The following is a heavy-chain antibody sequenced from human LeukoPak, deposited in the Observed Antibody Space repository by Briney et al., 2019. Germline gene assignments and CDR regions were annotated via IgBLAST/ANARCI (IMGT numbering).Heavy chain of an antibody. CDR1: GYTFTSYG. J-gene: IGHJ5*02. CDR3: ARLQITMVRGVISFNWFDP. Sequence: ASVKVSCKASGYTFTSYGISWVRQAPGQGLEWMGWISAYNGNTNYAQKLQGRVTMTTDTSTSTACMELRSLRSDDTAVYYCARLQITMVRGVISFNWFDPWGQGTLVTVSS. CDR2: ISAYNGNT. V-gene: IGHV1-18*01. D-gene: IGHD3-10*01.